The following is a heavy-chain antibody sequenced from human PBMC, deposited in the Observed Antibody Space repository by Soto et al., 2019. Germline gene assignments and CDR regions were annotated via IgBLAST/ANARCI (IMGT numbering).Heavy chain of an antibody. CDR2: ISAYNGNT. CDR1: GCTFTIYG. D-gene: IGHD1-26*01. J-gene: IGHJ6*02. CDR3: ARDAGGQLYYGMDV. Sequence: ASLRAAFKSSGCTFTIYGIGWVGPAPGQGLEWMGWISAYNGNTNYAQKLQGRVTMTTDTSTSTAYMELRSLRSDDTAVYYCARDAGGQLYYGMDVWGQGTTVTVSS. V-gene: IGHV1-18*01.